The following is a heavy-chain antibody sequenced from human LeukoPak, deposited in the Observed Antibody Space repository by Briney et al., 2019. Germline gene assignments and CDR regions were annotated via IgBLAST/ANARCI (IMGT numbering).Heavy chain of an antibody. J-gene: IGHJ4*02. CDR1: GYTFTSYY. Sequence: ASVKVSCKASGYTFTSYYMHWVRRAPGQGLEWMGIINPSGGSTSYAQKFQGRVTMTTDTSTSTAYMELRSLRSDDTAVYYCARCKGSGGDCYCFDYWGQGTLVTVSS. V-gene: IGHV1-46*01. D-gene: IGHD2-21*01. CDR3: ARCKGSGGDCYCFDY. CDR2: INPSGGST.